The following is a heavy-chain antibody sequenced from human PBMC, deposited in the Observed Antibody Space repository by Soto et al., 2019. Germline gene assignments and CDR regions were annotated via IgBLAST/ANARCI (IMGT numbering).Heavy chain of an antibody. CDR2: FDPEDGET. V-gene: IGHV1-24*01. CDR3: ATRSYDYGDKTTQLFDP. D-gene: IGHD4-17*01. J-gene: IGHJ5*02. CDR1: GYTLTYLS. Sequence: ASVKVSCKVSGYTLTYLSMHWVRQAPGKGLEWMGGFDPEDGETIYAQKFQGRVTMTEDTSTDTAYMELSSLRSEDTAVYYCATRSYDYGDKTTQLFDPWGQGTLVTVSS.